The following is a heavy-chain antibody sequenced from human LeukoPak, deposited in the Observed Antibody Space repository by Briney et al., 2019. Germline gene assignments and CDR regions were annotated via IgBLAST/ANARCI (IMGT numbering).Heavy chain of an antibody. J-gene: IGHJ4*02. Sequence: SETLSLTCTVSGGSISSSSYYWGWIRQPPGKGLEWIGSIYYSGSTYYNPSLKSRVTISVDTSKNQFSLKLSSVTAADTAVYYCARVGYGSGSYPDYWGQGTLVTVSS. CDR1: GGSISSSSYY. D-gene: IGHD3-10*01. V-gene: IGHV4-39*01. CDR2: IYYSGST. CDR3: ARVGYGSGSYPDY.